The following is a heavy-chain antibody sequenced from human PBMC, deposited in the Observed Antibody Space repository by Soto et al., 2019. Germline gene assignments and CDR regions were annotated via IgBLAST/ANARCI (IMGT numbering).Heavy chain of an antibody. Sequence: QVQLVESGGGVVQPGRSLRLSCAASRFSFSTYAIHWVRQAPGKGLEWVAGISYDGGNEYSADSVKGRFTISRDNSKSTLYLKMNSLGPDDTAVYYCARDRSGSHEIDDSLDIWGRGTMVTVSS. CDR2: ISYDGGNE. CDR3: ARDRSGSHEIDDSLDI. V-gene: IGHV3-30-3*01. J-gene: IGHJ3*02. CDR1: RFSFSTYA. D-gene: IGHD1-26*01.